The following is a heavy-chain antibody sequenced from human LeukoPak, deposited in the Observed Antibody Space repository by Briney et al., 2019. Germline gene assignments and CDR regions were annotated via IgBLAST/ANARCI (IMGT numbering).Heavy chain of an antibody. Sequence: ASVKVSCKASGYIFTGYYMHWVRQAPGEGLEWMGRINPNNGGTNYAQKSQGRVTMTGDTSISTAYMELSRLRSDDTAVYYCARKEYYYDSSGDQAMDVWGQGTTVTASS. V-gene: IGHV1-2*06. CDR2: INPNNGGT. D-gene: IGHD3-22*01. CDR3: ARKEYYYDSSGDQAMDV. CDR1: GYIFTGYY. J-gene: IGHJ6*02.